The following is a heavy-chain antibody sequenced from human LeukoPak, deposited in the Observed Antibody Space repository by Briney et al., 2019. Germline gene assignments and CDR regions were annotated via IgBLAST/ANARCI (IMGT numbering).Heavy chain of an antibody. D-gene: IGHD6-13*01. Sequence: ASVKVSCKASVYTFTDYFIHWIRQAPGQELEWMGWINPNSGATSYAHKFQGRVTMTRDTSINTGNMELTGLRFDDTAVYYCARELSAVGRWGAFDMWGQGTMVTVSS. V-gene: IGHV1-2*02. CDR1: VYTFTDYF. CDR2: INPNSGAT. J-gene: IGHJ3*02. CDR3: ARELSAVGRWGAFDM.